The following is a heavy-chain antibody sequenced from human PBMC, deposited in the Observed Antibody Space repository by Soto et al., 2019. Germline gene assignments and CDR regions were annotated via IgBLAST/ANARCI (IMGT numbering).Heavy chain of an antibody. V-gene: IGHV1-18*01. CDR3: AREPNYFGH. Sequence: QVQLVQSGAEVKKPGASVKVSCKASGYTFTSYGISWVRQAPGQGLEWMGWISAHNGNKKYAQKLQGRVTMTTDTSKSTGYIVLSRLRSDDRAVYYCAREPNYFGHWDHGTLFPVS. J-gene: IGHJ4*01. CDR1: GYTFTSYG. CDR2: ISAHNGNK.